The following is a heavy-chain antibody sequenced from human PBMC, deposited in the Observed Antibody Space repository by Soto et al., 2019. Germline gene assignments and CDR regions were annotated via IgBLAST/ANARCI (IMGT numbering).Heavy chain of an antibody. J-gene: IGHJ5*02. CDR2: INSGATT. Sequence: EVQLLESGGGLVQPGGSLRLSCAASGFTFSDYAMSWVRQAPGKGLEWVSAINSGATTYYAVSVKGRFTISRDNSKNALYLQMDSLTAKDTALYYCAKGSPISVSGATWGQGTLVTVSS. D-gene: IGHD6-19*01. V-gene: IGHV3-23*01. CDR3: AKGSPISVSGAT. CDR1: GFTFSDYA.